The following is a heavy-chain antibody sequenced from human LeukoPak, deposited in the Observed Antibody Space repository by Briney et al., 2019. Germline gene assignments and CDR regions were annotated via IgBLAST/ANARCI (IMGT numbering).Heavy chain of an antibody. Sequence: GGSLRLSCAASGFTFSSYNMNWVRQAPGKGLEWVSDISSSGSTIYFADSVKGRFTISRDNAKNSLYLQMNSLRDEDTAVYYCARAEYGDYVVGCDYWGQGTLVTVSS. D-gene: IGHD4-17*01. CDR1: GFTFSSYN. V-gene: IGHV3-48*02. CDR3: ARAEYGDYVVGCDY. CDR2: ISSSGSTI. J-gene: IGHJ4*02.